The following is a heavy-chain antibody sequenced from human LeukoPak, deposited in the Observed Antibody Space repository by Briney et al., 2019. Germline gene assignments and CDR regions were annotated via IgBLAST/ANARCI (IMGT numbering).Heavy chain of an antibody. V-gene: IGHV3-30*03. CDR3: ASGASSGSYYFDY. Sequence: GGSLRLSCAASGFTFSSYGMQGVRQAPGKGGEGGAVISSDGSNQDYGDSVKGRLTISRDNSKNTLYLQMNSLRPDDTAVYYCASGASSGSYYFDYWGQGTLVTVSS. J-gene: IGHJ4*02. CDR1: GFTFSSYG. CDR2: ISSDGSNQ. D-gene: IGHD6-19*01.